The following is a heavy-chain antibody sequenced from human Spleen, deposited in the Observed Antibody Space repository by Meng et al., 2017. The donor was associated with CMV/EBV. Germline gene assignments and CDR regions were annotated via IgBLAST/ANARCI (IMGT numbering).Heavy chain of an antibody. CDR1: GFTFSDYA. CDR3: ARHTIDGSTWYFGY. CDR2: ISNAGSIK. Sequence: GESLKISCAASGFTFSDYAMHWVRQAPGKGLEWVTVISNAGSIKYYADSVKGRFTISRDNSRNTLYLQLNSLRAEDTAIYYCARHTIDGSTWYFGYRGQGTLVTVSS. J-gene: IGHJ4*02. V-gene: IGHV3-30-3*01. D-gene: IGHD6-13*01.